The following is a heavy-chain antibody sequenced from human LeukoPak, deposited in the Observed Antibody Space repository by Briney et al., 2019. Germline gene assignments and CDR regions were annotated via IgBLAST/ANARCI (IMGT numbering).Heavy chain of an antibody. CDR2: ISSSGSTI. J-gene: IGHJ5*02. V-gene: IGHV3-11*01. CDR1: GFTFSDYY. D-gene: IGHD4-17*01. CDR3: ARDPRTRPTVTVWFDP. Sequence: GGSLRLSCAASGFTFSDYYMSWIRQAPGKGLEWVSYISSSGSTIYYADSVKGRFTISRDNAKNSLYLQMNSLRAEDTAVYYCARDPRTRPTVTVWFDPWGQGTLVTVSS.